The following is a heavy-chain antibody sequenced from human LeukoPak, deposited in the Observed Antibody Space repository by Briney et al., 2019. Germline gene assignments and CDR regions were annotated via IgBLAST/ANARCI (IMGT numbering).Heavy chain of an antibody. J-gene: IGHJ6*02. CDR1: GYTFTSYY. D-gene: IGHD3-3*01. CDR3: AREGTYYDFWSGYRDYYYYGMDV. Sequence: ASVKVSCKASGYTFTSYYMHWVRQAPGQGLEWMGIINPSGGSTSYAQKFQGRVTMTRDTSTSTVYMELSSPRSEDTAVYYCAREGTYYDFWSGYRDYYYYGMDVWGQGTTVTVSS. CDR2: INPSGGST. V-gene: IGHV1-46*01.